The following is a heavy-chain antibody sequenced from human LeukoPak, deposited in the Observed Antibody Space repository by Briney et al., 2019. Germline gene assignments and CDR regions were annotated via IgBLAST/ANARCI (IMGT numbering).Heavy chain of an antibody. V-gene: IGHV4-34*01. CDR2: ISHTGLT. CDR3: ARVPDITARPCDT. CDR1: GGSFSGYY. D-gene: IGHD1-1*01. J-gene: IGHJ5*02. Sequence: SETLSLTCAVYGGSFSGYYWTLIRQTPGKGLEGIGEISHTGLTGSNPSLESRVTIFVDSSKKQFSLRMTSVTAADTGVYYCARVPDITARPCDTWGPGTLVTVSS.